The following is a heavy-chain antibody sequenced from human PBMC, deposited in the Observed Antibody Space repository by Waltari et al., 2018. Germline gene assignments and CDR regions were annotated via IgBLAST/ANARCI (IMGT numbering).Heavy chain of an antibody. J-gene: IGHJ4*02. Sequence: EVQLVESGGGLVQPGGSLRRPCAASVFPFRSYEMNWVRQAPGKGLEWVSYISWSSSTIYYADSVKGRFTISRDNAKNSLYLQMNSLRAEDTAVYYCARGGGAKSHWGQGTLVTVSS. D-gene: IGHD3-16*01. CDR1: VFPFRSYE. V-gene: IGHV3-48*03. CDR3: ARGGGAKSH. CDR2: ISWSSSTI.